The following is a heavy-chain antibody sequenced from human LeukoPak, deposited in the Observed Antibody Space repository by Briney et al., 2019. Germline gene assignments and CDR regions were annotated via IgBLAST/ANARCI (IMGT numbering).Heavy chain of an antibody. CDR3: ARGYSSSYRIDY. CDR1: GFTFSIYW. Sequence: PVGSLRLSCAASGFTFSIYWMHWVRQAPGKGLVWVSRINGDGSSTSNADSVKGRFTISRDNAKNTLYLQMNSLRAEDTAVYYCARGYSSSYRIDYWGQGTLVTVSS. CDR2: INGDGSST. J-gene: IGHJ4*02. D-gene: IGHD6-6*01. V-gene: IGHV3-74*01.